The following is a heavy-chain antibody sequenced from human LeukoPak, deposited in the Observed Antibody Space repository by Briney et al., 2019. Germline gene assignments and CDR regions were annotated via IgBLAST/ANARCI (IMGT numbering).Heavy chain of an antibody. J-gene: IGHJ4*02. V-gene: IGHV3-48*03. CDR1: GFTFSSYE. CDR2: ISSSGSTI. D-gene: IGHD3-10*01. CDR3: ASLNPLTSFHY. Sequence: PGGSLRLSCAASGFTFSSYEMNWVRQAPGKGLAWVSYISSSGSTIYYADSVKGRFTISRDNAKNSLYLQMNSLYAEDTAVYYCASLNPLTSFHYWGQGTLVTVSS.